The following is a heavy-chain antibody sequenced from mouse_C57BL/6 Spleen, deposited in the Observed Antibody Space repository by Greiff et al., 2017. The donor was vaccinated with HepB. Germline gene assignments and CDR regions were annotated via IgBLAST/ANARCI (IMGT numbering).Heavy chain of an antibody. J-gene: IGHJ3*01. D-gene: IGHD2-5*01. CDR3: EAYYSNYGFAY. CDR2: INPDSSTI. CDR1: GIDFSRYW. V-gene: IGHV4-1*01. Sequence: EVKLMESGGGLVQPGGSLKLSCAASGIDFSRYWMSWVRRAPGKGLEWIGEINPDSSTINYAPSLKDKFIISRDNAKNTLYLQMIKVRSEDTALYYCEAYYSNYGFAYWGQGTLVTVSA.